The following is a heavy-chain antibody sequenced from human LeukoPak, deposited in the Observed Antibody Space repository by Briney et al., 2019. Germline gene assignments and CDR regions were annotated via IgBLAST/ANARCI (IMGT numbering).Heavy chain of an antibody. V-gene: IGHV1-8*01. CDR1: GYTFTSYD. CDR2: MNPNSGNT. Sequence: ASVKVSCKASGYTFTSYDINWVRQATGQGLEWMGWMNPNSGNTGYAQKFQGRVTMTRNTSISTAYMELSSLRSEDTAVYYCARGSLYSSPFAFDIWGQGTMVTVSS. D-gene: IGHD6-6*01. J-gene: IGHJ3*02. CDR3: ARGSLYSSPFAFDI.